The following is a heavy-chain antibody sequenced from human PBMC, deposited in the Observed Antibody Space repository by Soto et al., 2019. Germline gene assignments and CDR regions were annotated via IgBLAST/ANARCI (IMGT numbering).Heavy chain of an antibody. CDR2: IYSNGDT. Sequence: TLSLTCSVSSDSMNSGGYYWSWIRQHPGKGLEWIGYIYSNGDTYYNPSLKSRVTISVDTSKNQFSLNMTSVTAADTAVYYCARRGGSSSGYYYYAMDVWGQGTTVTVSS. J-gene: IGHJ6*02. CDR3: ARRGGSSSGYYYYAMDV. V-gene: IGHV4-31*03. D-gene: IGHD6-6*01. CDR1: SDSMNSGGYY.